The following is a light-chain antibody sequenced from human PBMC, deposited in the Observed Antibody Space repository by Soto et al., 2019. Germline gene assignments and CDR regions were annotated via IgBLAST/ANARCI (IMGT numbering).Light chain of an antibody. Sequence: ALTQPASVSGSPGQSITISCTGTSSDVGGYNYVSWYQQHPGKAPKLMIYEVSNRPSGVSNRFSGSKSGNTASLTISGLQAEDEADYYCSSYTSSSTLVFGGGTKVTVL. CDR2: EVS. CDR1: SSDVGGYNY. CDR3: SSYTSSSTLV. V-gene: IGLV2-14*01. J-gene: IGLJ2*01.